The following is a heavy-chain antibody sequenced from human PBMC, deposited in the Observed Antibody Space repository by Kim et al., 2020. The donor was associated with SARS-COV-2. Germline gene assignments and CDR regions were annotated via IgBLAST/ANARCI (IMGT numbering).Heavy chain of an antibody. V-gene: IGHV4-59*01. CDR3: ARADYSSSWYFLPDAFDI. Sequence: KSRVTISVDTSKNKSSLKLSSVTAADTAVYYCARADYSSSWYFLPDAFDIWGQGTMVTVSS. D-gene: IGHD6-13*01. J-gene: IGHJ3*02.